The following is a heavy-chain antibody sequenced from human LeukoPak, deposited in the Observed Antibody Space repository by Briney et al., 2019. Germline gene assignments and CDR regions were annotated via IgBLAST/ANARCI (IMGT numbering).Heavy chain of an antibody. CDR1: GGSFSGYY. J-gene: IGHJ4*02. Sequence: SETLSLTCAVYGGSFSGYYWSWIRQPPGKGLEWIGEINHSGSTNYNPSLKSRVTISVDTSKNQFSLKLSSVTAADTAVYYCAVQTLDYWGQGTLVTVSS. CDR3: AVQTLDY. CDR2: INHSGST. D-gene: IGHD1-1*01. V-gene: IGHV4-34*01.